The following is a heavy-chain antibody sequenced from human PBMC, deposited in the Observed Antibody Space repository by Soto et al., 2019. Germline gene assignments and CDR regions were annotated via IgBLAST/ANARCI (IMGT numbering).Heavy chain of an antibody. J-gene: IGHJ4*02. Sequence: PGGSLRLSCAASGFTFSSYGMHWVRQAPGKGLEWVAVISYDGSNKYYADSVKGRFTISRDNSKNTLYLQMNSLRAEDTAVYYCAKSGPVTTFDYWGQGTLVTVSS. CDR3: AKSGPVTTFDY. CDR1: GFTFSSYG. D-gene: IGHD4-17*01. CDR2: ISYDGSNK. V-gene: IGHV3-30*18.